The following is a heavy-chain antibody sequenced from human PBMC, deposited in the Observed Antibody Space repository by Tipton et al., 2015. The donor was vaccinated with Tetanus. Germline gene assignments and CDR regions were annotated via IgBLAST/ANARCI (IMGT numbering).Heavy chain of an antibody. Sequence: TLSLTCSVSGGSMSPYYWSWIRQSPGTGLEWIGYIYSNGTTNYNPSLKSRVTMSVDTSKNQFSLKLSSVTAADTAVYYCARDPSGGVRYFDYWGQGTLVTVSS. CDR3: ARDPSGGVRYFDY. J-gene: IGHJ4*02. CDR1: GGSMSPYY. D-gene: IGHD2-8*01. CDR2: IYSNGTT. V-gene: IGHV4-59*13.